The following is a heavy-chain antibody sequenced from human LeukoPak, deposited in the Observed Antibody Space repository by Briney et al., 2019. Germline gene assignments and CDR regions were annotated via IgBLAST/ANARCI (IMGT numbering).Heavy chain of an antibody. CDR2: TNLHGTAV. Sequence: PGGYLRLSSAVSALSFSNYWMHWVRQAPGKGLVWVARTNLHGTAVDYADSVKGRFTTSRDNAKNTLFLQMNSLRAEDTAVYYCASAYTYVRLGDHWGQGTLVTVSS. J-gene: IGHJ4*02. V-gene: IGHV3-74*01. D-gene: IGHD3-16*01. CDR3: ASAYTYVRLGDH. CDR1: ALSFSNYW.